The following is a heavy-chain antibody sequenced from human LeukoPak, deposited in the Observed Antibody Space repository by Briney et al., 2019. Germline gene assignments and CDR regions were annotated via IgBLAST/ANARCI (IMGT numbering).Heavy chain of an antibody. Sequence: GGSLRLSCAASGFTFRRNWMTWVRQAPGKGLEWVANIKQDGSEKNYVDSVKGRFTISRDNAKESLFLQMNSLRAEDTAVYYCARDGHYYDSDGYPNPLDHWGQGTLVTVSS. V-gene: IGHV3-7*01. CDR2: IKQDGSEK. D-gene: IGHD3-22*01. CDR3: ARDGHYYDSDGYPNPLDH. J-gene: IGHJ4*02. CDR1: GFTFRRNW.